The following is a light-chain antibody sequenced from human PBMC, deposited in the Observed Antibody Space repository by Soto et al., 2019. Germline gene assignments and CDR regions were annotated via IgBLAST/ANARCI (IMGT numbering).Light chain of an antibody. CDR2: KAS. CDR3: KQYNSYPLT. J-gene: IGKJ2*01. CDR1: QSISSW. V-gene: IGKV1-5*03. Sequence: DIQMTQSPSTLSASVGDRVTITCRASQSISSWLAWYQQKPGKAPKLLIYKASSLESGVPSRFSGSGSGTEFTLTISSLQPDDFATYHCKQYNSYPLTFGQGTKLEIK.